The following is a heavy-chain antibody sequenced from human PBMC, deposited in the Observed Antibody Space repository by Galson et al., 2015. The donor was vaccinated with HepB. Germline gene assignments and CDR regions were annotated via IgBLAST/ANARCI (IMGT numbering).Heavy chain of an antibody. J-gene: IGHJ4*02. D-gene: IGHD3-16*01. CDR2: IIPILGIA. V-gene: IGHV1-69*10. CDR1: GGTFSSYA. Sequence: SVKVSCKASGGTFSSYAISWVRQAPGQGLEWMGGIIPILGIANYAQKFQGRVTITADKSTSTAYMELSSLRSEDTAVYYCARDPGDGYIWGSYHSETSDYWGQGTLVTVSS. CDR3: ARDPGDGYIWGSYHSETSDY.